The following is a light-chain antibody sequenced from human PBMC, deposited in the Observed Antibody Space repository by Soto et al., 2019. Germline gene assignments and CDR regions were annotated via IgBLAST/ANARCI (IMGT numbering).Light chain of an antibody. CDR2: HAS. CDR3: XXXNKWPLT. Sequence: EIVMTQSPATLSVSPGERATLSCRASQSVSNNLAWYQQKPGQAPRLLIYHASTRATGIPARFSGSGSGTEFTLTISSLQXXXXXXXXXXXXNKWPLTFGGGTKVEIK. V-gene: IGKV3-15*01. CDR1: QSVSNN. J-gene: IGKJ4*01.